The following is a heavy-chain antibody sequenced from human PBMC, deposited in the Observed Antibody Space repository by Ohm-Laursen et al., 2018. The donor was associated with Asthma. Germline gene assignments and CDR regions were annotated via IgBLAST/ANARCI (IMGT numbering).Heavy chain of an antibody. CDR1: GFTVSSNY. CDR3: AREWGGMDV. D-gene: IGHD1-26*01. V-gene: IGHV3-53*01. Sequence: SLRLSCTASGFTVSSNYMSWVRQAPGKGLEWVSVIYSGGSIYYADPVKGRFTISRDNAKNSLYLQMSNLRAEDTAVYYCAREWGGMDVWGPGTTVTVSS. CDR2: IYSGGSI. J-gene: IGHJ6*02.